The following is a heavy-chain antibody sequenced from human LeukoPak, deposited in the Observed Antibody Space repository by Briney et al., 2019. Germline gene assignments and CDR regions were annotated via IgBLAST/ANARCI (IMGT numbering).Heavy chain of an antibody. D-gene: IGHD4-17*01. J-gene: IGHJ5*02. CDR2: INTNTGNP. CDR3: ARDLDDYGLP. CDR1: GYTFTGYY. V-gene: IGHV7-4-1*02. Sequence: GASVKVSCKASGYTFTGYYMYWVRQAPGQGLEWMGWINTNTGNPTYAQGFTGRFVFSLDTSVSTAYLQISSLKAEDTAVYYCARDLDDYGLPWGQGTLVTVSS.